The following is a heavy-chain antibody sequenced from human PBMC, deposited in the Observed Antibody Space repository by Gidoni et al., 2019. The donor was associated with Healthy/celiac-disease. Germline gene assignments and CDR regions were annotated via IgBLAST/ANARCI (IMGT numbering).Heavy chain of an antibody. V-gene: IGHV3-21*01. CDR3: ARDRDYYDSSGFIDAFDI. Sequence: EVQLVESGGGLVKPGGSLRLSCAASGFTFSSYSMNWVRQAPGKGLEWVSSISSSSSYIYYADSVKGRFTISRDNAKNSLYLQMNSLRAEDTAVYYCARDRDYYDSSGFIDAFDIWGQGTMVTVSS. D-gene: IGHD3-22*01. J-gene: IGHJ3*02. CDR2: ISSSSSYI. CDR1: GFTFSSYS.